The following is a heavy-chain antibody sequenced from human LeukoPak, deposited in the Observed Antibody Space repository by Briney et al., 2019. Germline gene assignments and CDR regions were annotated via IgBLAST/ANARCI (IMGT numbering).Heavy chain of an antibody. CDR1: GYTFTGHY. D-gene: IGHD1-26*01. V-gene: IGHV1-2*02. CDR3: ARGYALYSGRYIDFDY. Sequence: GASVKVSCKASGYTFTGHYMHWVRQAPGQGLEWRGWINPNNGGTNYAQKFQGRVTMTRDTPISTAYMELSRLRSDDTAVYYCARGYALYSGRYIDFDYWGQGTLVTVSS. CDR2: INPNNGGT. J-gene: IGHJ4*02.